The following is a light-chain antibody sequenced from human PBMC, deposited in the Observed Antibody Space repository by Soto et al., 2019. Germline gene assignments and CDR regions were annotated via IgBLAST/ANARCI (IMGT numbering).Light chain of an antibody. V-gene: IGKV3-11*01. J-gene: IGKJ1*01. CDR3: QQRSNWPPTWT. CDR1: QSFRGL. Sequence: EVVLTQSPVTLSLSPGERATLSCSASQSFRGLLAWYQQKPGQAPRLLIYDASNRATGIPARFSGSGSGTDFTLTISSLEPEDFAVYYCQQRSNWPPTWTFGQGTKVDIK. CDR2: DAS.